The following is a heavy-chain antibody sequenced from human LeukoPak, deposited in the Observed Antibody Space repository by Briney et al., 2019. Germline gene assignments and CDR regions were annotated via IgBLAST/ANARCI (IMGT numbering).Heavy chain of an antibody. Sequence: GESLKISCKGSGYSFTNYWIGWVRQLPEKGLEWMGIIYPGDSDTRYNPSFQGQVTLSADKSISTAYLQWSNQKASDTAMYYCARLLTSGSNIRDWFDPWGQGTLVTVSS. D-gene: IGHD6-13*01. CDR3: ARLLTSGSNIRDWFDP. J-gene: IGHJ5*02. CDR2: IYPGDSDT. CDR1: GYSFTNYW. V-gene: IGHV5-51*01.